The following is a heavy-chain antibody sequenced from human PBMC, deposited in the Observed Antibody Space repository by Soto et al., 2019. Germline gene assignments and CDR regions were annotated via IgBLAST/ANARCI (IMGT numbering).Heavy chain of an antibody. V-gene: IGHV3-23*01. J-gene: IGHJ4*02. CDR2: ISGSGGST. D-gene: IGHD3-9*01. CDR3: AKDRWDYDILTGYYPFDY. CDR1: GFTFSNYA. Sequence: GGSLRLSCAASGFTFSNYAMSWVRQAPGKGLEWVSAISGSGGSTYYADSVKGRFTISRDNSKNTLYLQMNSLRAEDTAVYYCAKDRWDYDILTGYYPFDYWGQGTLVTVSS.